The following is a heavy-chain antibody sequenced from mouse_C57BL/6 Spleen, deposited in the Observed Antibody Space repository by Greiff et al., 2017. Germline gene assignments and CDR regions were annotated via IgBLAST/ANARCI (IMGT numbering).Heavy chain of an antibody. CDR2: IHPNSGST. CDR1: GYTFTSYW. D-gene: IGHD4-1*01. J-gene: IGHJ2*01. V-gene: IGHV1-64*01. Sequence: QVQLQQPGAELVKPGASVKLSCKASGYTFTSYWMHWVKQRPGQGLEWIGMIHPNSGSTNSNEKFKSKATLTVDKSSSTAYMQLSSLTSEDSAVYYCARFRGTGTGGALDYWGQGTTLTVSS. CDR3: ARFRGTGTGGALDY.